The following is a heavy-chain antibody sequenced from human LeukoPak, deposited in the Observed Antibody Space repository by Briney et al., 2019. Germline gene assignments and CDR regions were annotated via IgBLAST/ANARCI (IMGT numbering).Heavy chain of an antibody. D-gene: IGHD3-22*01. Sequence: GGSLRLSCAASGFTVSSNYMTWVRQAPGKGPVWVARINTDGSSLNYADSVKGRFTISRDNAKNTLYLQMNSLGAEDTAVYYCARRINYYDSSGYYYVRYFDSWGQGTLVAVSS. CDR3: ARRINYYDSSGYYYVRYFDS. CDR2: INTDGSSL. J-gene: IGHJ4*02. V-gene: IGHV3-74*01. CDR1: GFTVSSNY.